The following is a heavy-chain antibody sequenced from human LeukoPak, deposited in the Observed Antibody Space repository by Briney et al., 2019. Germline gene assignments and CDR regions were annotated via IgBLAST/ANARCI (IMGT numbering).Heavy chain of an antibody. CDR2: ISSSSSYT. D-gene: IGHD5-18*01. CDR1: GFTFSDYY. Sequence: GGSLRLSCAAFGFTFSDYYMSWIRQAPGKGLEWVSYISSSSSYTNYADSVKGRFAISRDNAKNSLYLQMNSLRAEDTAVYYCARAPRYSYGGNWFDPWGQGTLVTVSS. CDR3: ARAPRYSYGGNWFDP. J-gene: IGHJ5*02. V-gene: IGHV3-11*06.